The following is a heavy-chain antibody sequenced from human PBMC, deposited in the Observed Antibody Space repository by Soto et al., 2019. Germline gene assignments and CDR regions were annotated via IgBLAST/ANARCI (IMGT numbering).Heavy chain of an antibody. Sequence: SETLSLTCTVSGGSISSSSYYWGWIRQPPGKGLEWIGSIYYSGSTYYNPSLKSRVTISVDTSKNQFSLKLSSVTAADTAVYYCARHLGGVAALFDYWGQGTLVTVSS. CDR2: IYYSGST. J-gene: IGHJ4*02. CDR1: GGSISSSSYY. D-gene: IGHD6-6*01. CDR3: ARHLGGVAALFDY. V-gene: IGHV4-39*01.